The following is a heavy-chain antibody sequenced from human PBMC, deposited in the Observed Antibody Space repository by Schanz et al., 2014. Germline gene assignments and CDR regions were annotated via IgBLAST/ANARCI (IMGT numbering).Heavy chain of an antibody. CDR1: GFTFTSYS. J-gene: IGHJ4*02. Sequence: QVQLVQSGGGVVQPGGSLRLSCAASGFTFTSYSMHWVRQAPGRGLEWVAIIRYDGSSKDYADTVRGRFTISRDDSKNTPDLQIISFSPEDTAVYYCAKDYRTGAIDYWGQGTLVTVSS. D-gene: IGHD7-27*01. V-gene: IGHV3-30*02. CDR2: IRYDGSSK. CDR3: AKDYRTGAIDY.